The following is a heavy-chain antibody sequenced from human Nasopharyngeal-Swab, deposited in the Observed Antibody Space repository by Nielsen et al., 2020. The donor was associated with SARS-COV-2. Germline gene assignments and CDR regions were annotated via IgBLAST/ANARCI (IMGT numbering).Heavy chain of an antibody. D-gene: IGHD1-1*01. V-gene: IGHV6-1*01. CDR3: ARGTGPTYYFDY. J-gene: IGHJ4*02. CDR1: GDSVSSNSAA. Sequence: SETLSLTCAISGDSVSSNSAAWNWIRQSPSRGLEWLGRTYYRSKWYNDYAVSVKSRITINPDASKNQFSLQLNSVTPEDTAVYYCARGTGPTYYFDYWGQGTLVTVSS. CDR2: TYYRSKWYN.